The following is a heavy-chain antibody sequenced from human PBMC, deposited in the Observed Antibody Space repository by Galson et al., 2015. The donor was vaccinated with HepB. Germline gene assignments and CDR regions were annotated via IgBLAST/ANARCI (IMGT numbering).Heavy chain of an antibody. CDR2: IDPSDSYT. J-gene: IGHJ6*02. Sequence: QSGAEVKKPGESLRISCKGSGYSFTSYWISWVRQMPGKGLEWMGRIDPSDSYTNHSPSFQGHVTISADKSISTAYLQWSSLKASDTAMYYCARLPRAGYAYYYYGMDVWGQGTTVTVSS. V-gene: IGHV5-10-1*01. CDR3: ARLPRAGYAYYYYGMDV. CDR1: GYSFTSYW. D-gene: IGHD3-9*01.